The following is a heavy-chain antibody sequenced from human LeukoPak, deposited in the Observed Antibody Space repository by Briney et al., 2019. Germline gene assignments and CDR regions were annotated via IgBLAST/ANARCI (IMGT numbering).Heavy chain of an antibody. V-gene: IGHV1-2*02. CDR3: AIQPWGSGNNWYFDP. D-gene: IGHD7-27*01. CDR1: GYTFTAYY. CDR2: ISPNSGGT. Sequence: ASVKVSCKASGYTFTAYYIHWVRQAPGQGLEWMGWISPNSGGTDYAQKFKGRVTMTRDTSISTTYVELSSLTSDDTAVYYCAIQPWGSGNNWYFDPWGRGTLVTVSS. J-gene: IGHJ2*01.